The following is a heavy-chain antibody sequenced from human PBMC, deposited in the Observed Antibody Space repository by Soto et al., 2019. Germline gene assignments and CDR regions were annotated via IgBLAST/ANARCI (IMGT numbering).Heavy chain of an antibody. CDR3: ARGELRYFDWLSPRYYYYGMDV. J-gene: IGHJ6*02. CDR1: GYTFTSYD. CDR2: MNPNSGNT. Sequence: QVQLVQSGAEVKKPGASVKVSCKASGYTFTSYDINWVRQATGQGLEWMGWMNPNSGNTGYAQKFQGRVTMTRNTSIGTAYMELSSLRSEDTAVYYCARGELRYFDWLSPRYYYYGMDVWGQGTTVTVSS. V-gene: IGHV1-8*01. D-gene: IGHD3-9*01.